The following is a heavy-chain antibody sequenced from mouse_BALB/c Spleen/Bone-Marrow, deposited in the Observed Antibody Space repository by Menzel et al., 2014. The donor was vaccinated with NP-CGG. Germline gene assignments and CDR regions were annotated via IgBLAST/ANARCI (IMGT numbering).Heavy chain of an antibody. CDR3: ARNLRDPFAY. CDR2: LWGGGST. CDR1: GFSLSRSS. J-gene: IGHJ3*01. V-gene: IGHV2-6-4*01. Sequence: VMLVESGPGLVAPSQRVSITCTVSGFSLSRSSIHWIRQPPGNGLEWLGMLWGGGSTDYNSALRSRLSISKDNSKSQVFLKMNSLQTDDTAIYYCARNLRDPFAYWGQGTLVTVSA.